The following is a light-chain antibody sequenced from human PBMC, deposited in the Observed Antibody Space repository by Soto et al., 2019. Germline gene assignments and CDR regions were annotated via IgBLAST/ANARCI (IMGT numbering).Light chain of an antibody. J-gene: IGLJ1*01. Sequence: QSALTQPASVSGSPGQSITISCTGSSSDDGNYDVVSWYQHHPGKAPKLMIYQDIKRPSGVSNRFSGSKSGNTASLTISGLQAEDEADYYCSSYAGSSSFVFGTGTKLTVL. CDR2: QDI. V-gene: IGLV2-23*01. CDR3: SSYAGSSSFV. CDR1: SSDDGNYDV.